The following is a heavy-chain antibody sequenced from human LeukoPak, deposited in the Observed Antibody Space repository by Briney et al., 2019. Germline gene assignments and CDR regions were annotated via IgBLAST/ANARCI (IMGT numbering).Heavy chain of an antibody. CDR3: VRDPRYYHYMDV. V-gene: IGHV3-74*01. CDR1: GFTFSTYS. CDR2: INTDGITT. J-gene: IGHJ6*03. Sequence: GGSLRLSCAASGFTFSTYSMHWVRQAPGKGLVWVSRINTDGITTTYADSVKGRFTVSRDNAKNTLYLQMNSLRAEDTAVYYCVRDPRYYHYMDVWGKGTTVTVSS.